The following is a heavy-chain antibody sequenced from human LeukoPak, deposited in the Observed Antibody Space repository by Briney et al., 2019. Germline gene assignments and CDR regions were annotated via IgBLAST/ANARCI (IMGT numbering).Heavy chain of an antibody. Sequence: GGSLRLSCAASGFTFSSYSMNWVRQAPGKGLEWVSSISSSSSYIYYADSVKGRFTISRDNAKSSLYLQMNSLRAEDTAVYYCARDDNSSGWSGAWGQGTLVTVSS. CDR3: ARDDNSSGWSGA. CDR2: ISSSSSYI. D-gene: IGHD6-19*01. J-gene: IGHJ4*02. CDR1: GFTFSSYS. V-gene: IGHV3-21*01.